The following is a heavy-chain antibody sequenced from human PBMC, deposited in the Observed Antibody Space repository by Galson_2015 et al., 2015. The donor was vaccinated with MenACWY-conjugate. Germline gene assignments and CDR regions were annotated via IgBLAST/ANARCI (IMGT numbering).Heavy chain of an antibody. V-gene: IGHV3-23*01. CDR2: IIANGVRT. CDR1: GFTFSDYA. D-gene: IGHD1-26*01. CDR3: ARSYSGSAPLDY. Sequence: SLRLSCAASGFTFSDYAMTWVRQAPGKGLEWVSGIIANGVRTNYADSVKGRFTISRDNSKNTLYLQMNSLRAEDTAVYYCARSYSGSAPLDYWGQGTLVTVSS. J-gene: IGHJ4*02.